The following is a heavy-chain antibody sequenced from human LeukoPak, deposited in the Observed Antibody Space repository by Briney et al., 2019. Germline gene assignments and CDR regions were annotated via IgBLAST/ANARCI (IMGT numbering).Heavy chain of an antibody. Sequence: GSPRLSCTASGFTFSNFWMHWVRQAPGKGLVWVSGIDTAGSATRYADSVKGRFTISRDSAKNTLFLQINSLRAEDTAVYYCARTGGWLSNFDFWGHLSVDTVSS. V-gene: IGHV3-74*01. J-gene: IGHJ4*03. CDR1: GFTFSNFW. CDR2: IDTAGSAT. CDR3: ARTGGWLSNFDF. D-gene: IGHD5-24*01.